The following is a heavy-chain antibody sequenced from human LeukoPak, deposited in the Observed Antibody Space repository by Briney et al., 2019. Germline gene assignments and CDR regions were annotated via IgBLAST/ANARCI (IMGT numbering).Heavy chain of an antibody. CDR1: GGSISSSSYY. D-gene: IGHD1-26*01. J-gene: IGHJ4*02. CDR3: ARHDPYSGSYLGY. CDR2: IYYSGST. Sequence: SETLSLTCTVSGGSISSSSYYWGWIRQPPGQGLEWDGSIYYSGSTYYNPSLKSRVTISVDTYKNQCSLKLSSVTAADTAVYYCARHDPYSGSYLGYWGQGTLVTVSS. V-gene: IGHV4-39*01.